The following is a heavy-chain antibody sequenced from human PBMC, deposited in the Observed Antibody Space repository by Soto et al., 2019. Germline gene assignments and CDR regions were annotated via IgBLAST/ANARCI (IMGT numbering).Heavy chain of an antibody. D-gene: IGHD4-17*01. CDR1: GGTFSSYA. CDR2: IIPIFGTA. V-gene: IGHV1-69*13. J-gene: IGHJ4*02. CDR3: GTIRTYGAYVREAFHY. Sequence: SVKDSCKASGGTFSSYAISWVRQAPGQGLEWMGGIIPIFGTANYAQKFQGRVTITADESTSTADMELSSPRSEDTAVYYCGTIRTYGAYVREAFHYRGQGTLVTVSS.